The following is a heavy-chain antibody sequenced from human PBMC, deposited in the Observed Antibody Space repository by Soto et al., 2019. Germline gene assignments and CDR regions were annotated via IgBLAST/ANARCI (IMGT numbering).Heavy chain of an antibody. J-gene: IGHJ4*02. CDR1: GYTFTSYG. D-gene: IGHD6-13*01. CDR3: ARDTAAAGIFDY. CDR2: ISAYNGNT. V-gene: IGHV1-18*01. Sequence: ASVKVSFKASGYTFTSYGISWVRQAPGQGLEWMGWISAYNGNTNYAQKLQGRVTMTTDTSTSTAYMELRSLRSDDTAVYYCARDTAAAGIFDYWGQGTLVTVSS.